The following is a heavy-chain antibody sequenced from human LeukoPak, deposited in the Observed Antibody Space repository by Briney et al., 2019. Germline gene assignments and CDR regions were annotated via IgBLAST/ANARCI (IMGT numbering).Heavy chain of an antibody. Sequence: GGTLRLSCAASGFTFSNYGMSWVRQAPGKWLEWVSAISGSGGSTYYADSVKGRFTISRDNSKNTLYLQMNSLRAEDTAVYYCARAGYYYDSSGYYYYFDYWGQGTLVTVSS. D-gene: IGHD3-22*01. CDR1: GFTFSNYG. CDR3: ARAGYYYDSSGYYYYFDY. V-gene: IGHV3-23*01. CDR2: ISGSGGST. J-gene: IGHJ4*02.